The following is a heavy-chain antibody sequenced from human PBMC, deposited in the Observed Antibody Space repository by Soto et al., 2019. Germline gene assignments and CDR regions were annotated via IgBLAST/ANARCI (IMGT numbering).Heavy chain of an antibody. V-gene: IGHV1-18*01. J-gene: IGHJ4*02. D-gene: IGHD1-7*01. CDR2: ISANSGKN. Sequence: QLQMVQSGAEVKEPGASVKVSCKASGYTFSSSGFAWVRQTPGQGLEWMGWISANSGKNNYAQKLMGSVTMIKDISTSTAYVELRGLINVDTAVYYCARCGNWNYASDNWGQGTLVTVSS. CDR1: GYTFSSSG. CDR3: ARCGNWNYASDN.